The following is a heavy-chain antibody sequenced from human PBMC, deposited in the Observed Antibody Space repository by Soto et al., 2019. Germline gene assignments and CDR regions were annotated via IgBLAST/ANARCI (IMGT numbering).Heavy chain of an antibody. V-gene: IGHV4-34*01. D-gene: IGHD1-26*01. J-gene: IGHJ4*02. CDR1: GGSLSGYY. CDR3: ARDQSGSYPSYYFDY. Sequence: SETLSLTCAVYGGSLSGYYWSWIRQPPGKGLEWIGEINHSGSTNYNPSLKSRVTISVDTSKNQFSLKLRSEDTAVYYCARDQSGSYPSYYFDYWGQGTLVTVSS. CDR2: INHSGST.